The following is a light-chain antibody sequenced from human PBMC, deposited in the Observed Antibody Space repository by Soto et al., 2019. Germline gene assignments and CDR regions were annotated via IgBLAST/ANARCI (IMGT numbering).Light chain of an antibody. V-gene: IGLV2-14*03. J-gene: IGLJ1*01. Sequence: QSALTQPASVSGSPGQSITISCTGTSGDVGAYDFVSWYQQHPDKAPKLMIYEVRNRPSGVSNRFSGSKSVNTATLTISGLQAEDEADYYCSSYTTSSTRVFGTGTKVTVL. CDR3: SSYTTSSTRV. CDR2: EVR. CDR1: SGDVGAYDF.